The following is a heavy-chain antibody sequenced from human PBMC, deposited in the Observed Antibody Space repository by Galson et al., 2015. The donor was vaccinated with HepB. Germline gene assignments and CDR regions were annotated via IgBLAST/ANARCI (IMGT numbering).Heavy chain of an antibody. Sequence: SLRLSCAASGFAFSSYTMLWVRQAPGGGLEWVALISSSGRREYYADSVRGRFTISSDDSRNTLFLQINRLRRDDTAVYHCARALRRNTWSHIYYYGLDIWGPGTTVTVS. D-gene: IGHD6-13*01. V-gene: IGHV3-30*04. J-gene: IGHJ6*02. CDR3: ARALRRNTWSHIYYYGLDI. CDR2: ISSSGRRE. CDR1: GFAFSSYT.